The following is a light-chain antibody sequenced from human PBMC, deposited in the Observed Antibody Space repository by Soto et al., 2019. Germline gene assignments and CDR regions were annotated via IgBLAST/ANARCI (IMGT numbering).Light chain of an antibody. Sequence: QSVLTQPPSAYGTPGQRITISCSGSSSNVGSNTVNWYQQVPGVAPKLLIYRNAQRPSGVPDRFSGSKSGTSASLVISGLQSGDEADYYCATFDDSLNTYVFATAPKVTV. CDR1: SSNVGSNT. V-gene: IGLV1-44*01. CDR3: ATFDDSLNTYV. J-gene: IGLJ1*01. CDR2: RNA.